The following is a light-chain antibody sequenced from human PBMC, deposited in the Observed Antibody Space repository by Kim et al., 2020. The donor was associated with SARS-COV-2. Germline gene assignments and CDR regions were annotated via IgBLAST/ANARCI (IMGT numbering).Light chain of an antibody. CDR3: QSYDSSLSGSYV. V-gene: IGLV1-40*01. CDR2: GNS. J-gene: IGLJ1*01. CDR1: SSNIGAGYD. Sequence: VTISGPGSSSNIGAGYDVHWYQQLPGTAPKLLIYGNSNRPSGVPDRFSGSKSGTSASLAITGLQAEDEADYYCQSYDSSLSGSYVFGTGTKVTVL.